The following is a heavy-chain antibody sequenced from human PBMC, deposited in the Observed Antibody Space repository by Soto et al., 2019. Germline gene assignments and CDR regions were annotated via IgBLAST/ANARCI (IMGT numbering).Heavy chain of an antibody. Sequence: SETLSLTCAVYGWSFSGYYWSWIRQPPGKGLEWIGEINHSGSTNYNPSLKSRVTISVDTSKNQFSLKLSSVTAADTAVYYCVLVDYIWGSYSLAYWGQGTLVTVSS. D-gene: IGHD3-16*02. CDR2: INHSGST. J-gene: IGHJ4*02. V-gene: IGHV4-34*01. CDR3: VLVDYIWGSYSLAY. CDR1: GWSFSGYY.